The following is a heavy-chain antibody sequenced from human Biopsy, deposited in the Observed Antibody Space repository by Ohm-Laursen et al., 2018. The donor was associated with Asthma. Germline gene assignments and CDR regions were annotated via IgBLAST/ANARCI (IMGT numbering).Heavy chain of an antibody. CDR3: ARTYYDFLTGQVNDAFAL. Sequence: SSVKVSCKVSGYTFISYAIHWVRQAPGQRLEWMEWINAGDGNTKYSQKFQGRVTITRDTSASTAYMDLRSLRSEDTAMYYCARTYYDFLTGQVNDAFALWGQGTMVTVSS. CDR1: GYTFISYA. V-gene: IGHV1-3*01. CDR2: INAGDGNT. J-gene: IGHJ3*01. D-gene: IGHD3-9*01.